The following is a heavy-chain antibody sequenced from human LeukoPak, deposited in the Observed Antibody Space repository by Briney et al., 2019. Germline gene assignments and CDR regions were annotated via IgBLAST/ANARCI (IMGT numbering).Heavy chain of an antibody. CDR3: ARDGDIVVVPADLDY. J-gene: IGHJ4*02. V-gene: IGHV3-21*01. D-gene: IGHD2-2*01. CDR1: GFTFSSYT. CDR2: ISSSNTYK. Sequence: GSLRLSCAASGFTFSSYTMNWVRQAPGKGLEWVSSISSSNTYKYYADSVKGRFTISRDNAKNSLYLQMNSLRAEDTAMYYCARDGDIVVVPADLDYWGQGTLVTVSS.